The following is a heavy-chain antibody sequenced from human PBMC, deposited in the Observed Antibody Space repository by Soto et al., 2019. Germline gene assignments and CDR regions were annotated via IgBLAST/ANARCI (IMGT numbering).Heavy chain of an antibody. CDR2: IYSGGST. J-gene: IGHJ4*02. CDR3: TAMAHDY. Sequence: RLGSAVQELSVSRNYMTCVRQALGKGLEWVSVIYSGGSTYYADSVKGRFTISRDNSKNTLYLQMNSLRAEDTAVYYCTAMAHDYWGQGT. V-gene: IGHV3-53*01. CDR1: ELSVSRNY. D-gene: IGHD5-18*01.